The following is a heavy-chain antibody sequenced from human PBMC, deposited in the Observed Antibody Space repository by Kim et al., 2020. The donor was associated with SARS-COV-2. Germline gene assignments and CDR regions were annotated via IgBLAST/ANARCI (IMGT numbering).Heavy chain of an antibody. CDR2: ISGSGGST. J-gene: IGHJ6*02. V-gene: IGHV3-23*01. D-gene: IGHD3-10*01. CDR3: AKDPSFESLYYYGSGSLDYYGMDV. CDR1: GFTFSSYA. Sequence: GGSLRLSCAASGFTFSSYAMSWVRQAPGKGLEWVSAISGSGGSTYYADSVKGRFTISRDNSKNTLYLQMNSLRAEDTAVYYCAKDPSFESLYYYGSGSLDYYGMDVWGQGTTVTVSS.